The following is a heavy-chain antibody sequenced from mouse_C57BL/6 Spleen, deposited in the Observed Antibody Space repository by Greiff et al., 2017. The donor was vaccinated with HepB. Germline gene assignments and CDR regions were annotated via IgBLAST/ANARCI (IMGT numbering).Heavy chain of an antibody. J-gene: IGHJ2*01. CDR1: GFTFSSYA. V-gene: IGHV5-4*01. Sequence: EVQRVESGGGLVKPGGSLKLSCAASGFTFSSYAMSWVRQTPEKRLEWVATISDGGSYTYYPDNVKGRFTISRDNAKNNLYLQMSHLKSEDTAMYYCARDHGGFLYYFDYWGQGTTLTVSS. CDR3: ARDHGGFLYYFDY. CDR2: ISDGGSYT.